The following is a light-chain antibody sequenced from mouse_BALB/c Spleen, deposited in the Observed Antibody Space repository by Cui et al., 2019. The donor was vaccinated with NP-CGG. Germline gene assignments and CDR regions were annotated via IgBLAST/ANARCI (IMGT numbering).Light chain of an antibody. V-gene: IGKV4-68*01. CDR1: PSVRY. Sequence: QIVLTQSPVILSAFPVEKVTMTCRASPSVRYMSWFQQKPGTSPNHRFYGLSNLASRVTARLSGSGSGTSYSLTISSLKAEDAATYYGQQWSSSFTFGSGTKLEIK. J-gene: IGKJ4*01. CDR3: QQWSSSFT. CDR2: GLS.